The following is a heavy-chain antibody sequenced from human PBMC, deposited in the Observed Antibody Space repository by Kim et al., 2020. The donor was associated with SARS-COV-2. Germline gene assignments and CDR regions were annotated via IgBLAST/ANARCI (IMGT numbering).Heavy chain of an antibody. D-gene: IGHD1-26*01. CDR1: GFTFSSYW. J-gene: IGHJ4*02. V-gene: IGHV3-7*03. CDR3: AKGRSSFDY. CDR2: IKDDGTEK. Sequence: GGSLRLSCVASGFTFSSYWMTWVRQAPGKGPEWVANIKDDGTEKYYVDSVKGRFTISRDNAKNSLFLQMNNLKADDTAVYYCAKGRSSFDYWGRGTLLT.